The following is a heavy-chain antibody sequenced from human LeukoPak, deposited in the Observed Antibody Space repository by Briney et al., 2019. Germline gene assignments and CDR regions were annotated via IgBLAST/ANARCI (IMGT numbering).Heavy chain of an antibody. V-gene: IGHV3-53*01. CDR3: ARDAGTYCGGDCYEAFDI. CDR1: GFTVSSSY. CDR2: IHGGGKT. Sequence: GGSLRLSCAASGFTVSSSYMSWVRQAPGKGLEWVSVIHGGGKTYYADSVKGRSSISRDNSKNTLYLQMNSLRAEDTAVYYCARDAGTYCGGDCYEAFDIWGQGTMVTVSS. J-gene: IGHJ3*02. D-gene: IGHD2-21*02.